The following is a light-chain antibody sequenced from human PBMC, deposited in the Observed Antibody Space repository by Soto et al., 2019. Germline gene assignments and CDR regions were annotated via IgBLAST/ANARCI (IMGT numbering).Light chain of an antibody. CDR1: SRDIGSYKL. J-gene: IGLJ3*02. CDR2: EAS. V-gene: IGLV2-23*01. Sequence: QSALTQPASVSGSPGQSITMSCTGTSRDIGSYKLVSWYQQHPGKVPKLMIYEASKRPSGVSSRFSGSKSGNTASLTISGLQVEDEADYYCCSYTGNFTLLFGGGTKLTVL. CDR3: CSYTGNFTLL.